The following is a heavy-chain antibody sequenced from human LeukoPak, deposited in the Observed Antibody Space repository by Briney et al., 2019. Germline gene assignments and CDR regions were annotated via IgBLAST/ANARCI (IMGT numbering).Heavy chain of an antibody. D-gene: IGHD4-17*01. CDR3: ARGGYGDYDPGRLDYYGMDV. Sequence: ASVKVSCKASGYTFTSYDINWVRQATGQGLEWMGWMNPNSGNTGYAQKFQGRVTMTRNTSISTAYMELSSLRSEDTAVYYCARGGYGDYDPGRLDYYGMDVWGQGTTVTVSS. CDR1: GYTFTSYD. V-gene: IGHV1-8*01. J-gene: IGHJ6*02. CDR2: MNPNSGNT.